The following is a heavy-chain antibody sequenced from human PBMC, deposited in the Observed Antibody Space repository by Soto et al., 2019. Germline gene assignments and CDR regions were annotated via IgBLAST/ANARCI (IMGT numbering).Heavy chain of an antibody. CDR1: GWSFSGYY. CDR3: ARGLSIVVVVAATLNNWFDP. CDR2: INHSGST. D-gene: IGHD2-15*01. Sequence: SETLSLTCAFYGWSFSGYYWSWIRQPPGKGLEWIGEINHSGSTNYNPSLKSRVTISVDTSKNQFSLKLSSVTAADTAVYYCARGLSIVVVVAATLNNWFDPWGQGTLVTVSS. V-gene: IGHV4-34*01. J-gene: IGHJ5*02.